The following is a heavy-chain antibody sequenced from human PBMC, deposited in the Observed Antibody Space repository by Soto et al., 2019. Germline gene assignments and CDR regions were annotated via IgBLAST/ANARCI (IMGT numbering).Heavy chain of an antibody. CDR2: IYHSGNT. D-gene: IGHD2-2*01. CDR3: ARRSVAGMPWFDP. CDR1: GVSITSTNW. J-gene: IGHJ5*02. V-gene: IGHV4-4*02. Sequence: QVQLHESGPGLVKPSGTLSLTCAVSGVSITSTNWWSWVRQSPGKGLEWIGQIYHSGNTNYNPSLKSRVSMALDKANNHFSLNLTSVTDADTAVYYCARRSVAGMPWFDPWGLGTLVTVSS.